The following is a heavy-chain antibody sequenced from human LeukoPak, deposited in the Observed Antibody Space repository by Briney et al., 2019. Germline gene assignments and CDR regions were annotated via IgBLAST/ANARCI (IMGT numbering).Heavy chain of an antibody. CDR2: IYYSGST. J-gene: IGHJ5*02. V-gene: IGHV4-31*03. CDR3: ARTYSSGWSPFDP. D-gene: IGHD6-19*01. Sequence: SETLSLTCTVSGGSISSGGYYWSWIRQHPGKGLEWIGYIYYSGSTYYNPSLKSRVTISVDTSKNQFSLKLSSVTAADTAVYYCARTYSSGWSPFDPWGQGTLVTVSS. CDR1: GGSISSGGYY.